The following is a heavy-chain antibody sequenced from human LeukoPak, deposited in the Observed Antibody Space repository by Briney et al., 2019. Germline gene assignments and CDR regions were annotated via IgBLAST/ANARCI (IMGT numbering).Heavy chain of an antibody. Sequence: SQTLSLTCAISGDSVSSNSAAWNWIRQSPSRGLEWLGRTYYRSKWKSDYAVSLRGRINISPDTSKNQFSLKLSSVTAADTAVYYCASPIAAAEYYYYGMDVWGQGTTVTVSS. CDR2: TYYRSKWKS. CDR1: GDSVSSNSAA. J-gene: IGHJ6*02. V-gene: IGHV6-1*01. D-gene: IGHD6-13*01. CDR3: ASPIAAAEYYYYGMDV.